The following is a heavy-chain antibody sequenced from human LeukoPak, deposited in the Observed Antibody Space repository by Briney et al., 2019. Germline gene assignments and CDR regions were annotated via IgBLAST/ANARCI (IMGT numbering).Heavy chain of an antibody. V-gene: IGHV3-30*02. J-gene: IGHJ4*02. CDR1: GFTFSSYG. D-gene: IGHD3-22*01. CDR3: VKGAGYHYDSRFDY. Sequence: GGSLRLSCAASGFTFSSYGMHWVRQAPGKGLEWVAFIRYDGSNKYYADSMKGRFTISRDNAKNCLYLQMNSLRAEDTALYYCVKGAGYHYDSRFDYWGQGTLVTVSS. CDR2: IRYDGSNK.